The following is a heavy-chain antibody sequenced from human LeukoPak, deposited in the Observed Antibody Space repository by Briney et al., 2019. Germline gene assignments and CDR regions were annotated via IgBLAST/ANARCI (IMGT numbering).Heavy chain of an antibody. V-gene: IGHV3-7*03. D-gene: IGHD1-1*01. J-gene: IGHJ4*02. Sequence: GGSLRLSCVASGFTFGKYWMSWVRQAPGKGLEWVANIKLDGSEKNYVDSVKGRFTISRDNTKNSLYLQMNSLRAEDTAVYYCAKATRNDRGGPVMFDYGGQGTLVTVS. CDR3: AKATRNDRGGPVMFDY. CDR1: GFTFGKYW. CDR2: IKLDGSEK.